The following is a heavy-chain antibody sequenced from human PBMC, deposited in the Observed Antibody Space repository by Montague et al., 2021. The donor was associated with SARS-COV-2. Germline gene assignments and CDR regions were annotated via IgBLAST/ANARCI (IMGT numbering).Heavy chain of an antibody. CDR3: AGDPRYSLSWSFDY. J-gene: IGHJ4*02. Sequence: CPISGDSVSSNTAAWNWIRQSPSRGLEWLGRTYYRSKWYYDYAVSVKSRMTISPDTSKNQFSLQLSSVTPEDRAVYYCAGDPRYSLSWSFDYWGQGTLVTVSS. CDR1: GDSVSSNTAA. V-gene: IGHV6-1*01. D-gene: IGHD6-13*01. CDR2: TYYRSKWYY.